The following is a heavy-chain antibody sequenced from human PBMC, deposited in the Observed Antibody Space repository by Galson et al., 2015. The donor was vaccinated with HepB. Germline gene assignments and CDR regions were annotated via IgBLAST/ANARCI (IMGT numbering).Heavy chain of an antibody. CDR3: ATNRGIFGVVISYNDY. CDR1: GGTFSSYA. D-gene: IGHD3-3*01. J-gene: IGHJ4*02. V-gene: IGHV3-23*01. Sequence: SCKASGGTFSSYAMSWVRQAPGKGLEWVSAISGSGGSTYYADSVKGRFTISRDNSKNTLYLQMNSLRAEDTAVYYCATNRGIFGVVISYNDYWGQGTLVTVSS. CDR2: ISGSGGST.